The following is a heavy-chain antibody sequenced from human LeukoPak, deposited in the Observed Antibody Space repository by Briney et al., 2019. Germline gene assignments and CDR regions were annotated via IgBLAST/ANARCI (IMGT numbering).Heavy chain of an antibody. J-gene: IGHJ3*02. D-gene: IGHD1-7*01. CDR2: ISWNSGSI. CDR3: AKDMKNFDAFDI. V-gene: IGHV3-9*01. CDR1: GFTVSSNY. Sequence: GGSLRLSCAASGFTVSSNYMSWVRQAPGKGLEWVSGISWNSGSIGYADSVKGRFTISRDNAKNSLYLQMNSLRAEDTALYYCAKDMKNFDAFDIRGQGTMVTVSS.